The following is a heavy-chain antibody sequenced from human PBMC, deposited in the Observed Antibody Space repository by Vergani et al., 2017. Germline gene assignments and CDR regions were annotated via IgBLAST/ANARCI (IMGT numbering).Heavy chain of an antibody. CDR2: ISSSGSTI. Sequence: EVQLVESGGGLVQPGGSLRLSCAASGFTFSSYEMNWVRQAPGKGLEWVSYISSSGSTIYYADSVKGRFTISRDNAKNSLYLQMNSLRAEDTAIYYCAKDGCSTSCPWFDPWGQGTLVTVSS. J-gene: IGHJ5*02. D-gene: IGHD2-2*01. CDR1: GFTFSSYE. CDR3: AKDGCSTSCPWFDP. V-gene: IGHV3-48*03.